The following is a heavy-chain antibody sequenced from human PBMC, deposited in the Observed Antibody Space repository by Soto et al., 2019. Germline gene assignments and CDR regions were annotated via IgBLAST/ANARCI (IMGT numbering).Heavy chain of an antibody. V-gene: IGHV3-30-3*01. CDR3: ARAPVTKYYGSGSKFDF. J-gene: IGHJ4*02. Sequence: QVQLVESGGGVVQPGRSLRLSCAASGFNFGFYAMHWVRQAPGKGLEWVAVISYDGSNHYHEESVKGRFTISRDSSRNTLYLQMNSLRPEDTAIYFCARAPVTKYYGSGSKFDFWGQGTLVIVSS. CDR2: ISYDGSNH. CDR1: GFNFGFYA. D-gene: IGHD3-10*01.